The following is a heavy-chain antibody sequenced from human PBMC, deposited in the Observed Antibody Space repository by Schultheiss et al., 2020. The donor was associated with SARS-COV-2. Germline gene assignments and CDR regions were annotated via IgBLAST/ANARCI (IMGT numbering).Heavy chain of an antibody. CDR3: AKETPKGTADLGIFDY. V-gene: IGHV3-71*01. D-gene: IGHD7-27*01. CDR1: GFTFSDYY. J-gene: IGHJ4*02. CDR2: IRSKAYGGTT. Sequence: GGSLRLSCAASGFTFSDYYMSWVRQAPGKGLEWVGFIRSKAYGGTTEYAASVKGRFTISRDDSKSIAYLQMNSLKTEDTAVYYCAKETPKGTADLGIFDYWGQGTLVTVSS.